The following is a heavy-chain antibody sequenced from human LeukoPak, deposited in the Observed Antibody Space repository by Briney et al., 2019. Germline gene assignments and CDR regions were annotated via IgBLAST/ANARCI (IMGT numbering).Heavy chain of an antibody. V-gene: IGHV5-10-1*04. CDR1: GYSFTTYW. D-gene: IGHD3-22*01. CDR2: IDPSDSYT. J-gene: IGHJ6*02. Sequence: GESLRISCKGSGYSFTTYWISWVRQMPGKGLEWMGRIDPSDSYTNYSPSFQGQVTISADKSISTAYLQWSSLKASDTAMYYCARSGRHYDSSGYYSNYYYYYGMDVWGQGTTVTVSS. CDR3: ARSGRHYDSSGYYSNYYYYYGMDV.